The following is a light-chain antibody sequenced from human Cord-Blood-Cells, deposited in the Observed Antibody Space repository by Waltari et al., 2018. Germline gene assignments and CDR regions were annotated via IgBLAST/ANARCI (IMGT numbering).Light chain of an antibody. CDR3: QQRYSTPF. J-gene: IGKJ2*01. Sequence: DIQMTQSPSSLSASMGDRVTITCRASNSISSYLTWYQQKPRKGPRLLIYAASSLQSGVPSRFGGSRSGTDFTLTISSLQPEDFSTYYCQQRYSTPFFGQGTKLEIK. CDR1: NSISSY. CDR2: AAS. V-gene: IGKV1-39*01.